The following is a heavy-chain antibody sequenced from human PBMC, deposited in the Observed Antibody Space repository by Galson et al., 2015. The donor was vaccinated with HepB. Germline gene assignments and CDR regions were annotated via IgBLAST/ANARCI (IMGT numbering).Heavy chain of an antibody. Sequence: SGAEVKKPGASVKVSCKASGYTFTTYGISWVRQAPGQGLEWMGWISTYNGNTNYAQNLQGRVTMTADTSASTVYMELRSLRSDDTAVYYCARSSIAVVGKGLVDNWGQGTLVTVSS. J-gene: IGHJ4*02. V-gene: IGHV1-18*01. CDR2: ISTYNGNT. D-gene: IGHD6-19*01. CDR3: ARSSIAVVGKGLVDN. CDR1: GYTFTTYG.